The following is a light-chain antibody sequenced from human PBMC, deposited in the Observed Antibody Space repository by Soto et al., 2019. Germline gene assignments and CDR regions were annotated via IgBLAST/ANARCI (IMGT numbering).Light chain of an antibody. CDR1: SSDVGGYNS. V-gene: IGLV2-14*01. J-gene: IGLJ1*01. CDR3: SSFTSSITYV. CDR2: DVT. Sequence: QSALTQPASVSGSPGQSITISCTGTSSDVGGYNSVSWYRQDPGKAPKLMIYDVTNRPSGVSNRFSGSKSRNTASLTISGLQAEAEADYYCSSFTSSITYVFGTGTKVTVL.